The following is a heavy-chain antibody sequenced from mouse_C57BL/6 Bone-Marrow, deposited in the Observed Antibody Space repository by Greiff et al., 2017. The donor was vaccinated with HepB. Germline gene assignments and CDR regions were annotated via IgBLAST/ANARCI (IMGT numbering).Heavy chain of an antibody. CDR1: GYTFTSYW. D-gene: IGHD2-5*01. CDR3: ARDYSNLYWYFDV. CDR2: IDPSDSYT. Sequence: VQLQQSGAELVKPGASVKLSCKASGYTFTSYWMQWVKQRPGQGLEWIGEIDPSDSYTNYNQKFKGKATLTVDTSSSTAYMQLSSLTSEDSAVYYCARDYSNLYWYFDVWGTGTTVTVSS. V-gene: IGHV1-50*01. J-gene: IGHJ1*03.